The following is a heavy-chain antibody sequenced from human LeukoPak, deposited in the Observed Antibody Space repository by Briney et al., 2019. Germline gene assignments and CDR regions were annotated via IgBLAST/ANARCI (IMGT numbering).Heavy chain of an antibody. CDR1: GFTFSESS. CDR3: TTSPGITVFGVVTDY. V-gene: IGHV3-15*04. J-gene: IGHJ4*02. D-gene: IGHD3-3*01. Sequence: GGSLRLSCAASGFTFSESSMSWVRQAPGKGLEWVGRIESSTDGGTTDYAAPVKGRFTMSRDDSKNTLYLQMNNVKTEDTGVYYCTTSPGITVFGVVTDYWGQGTLVIVSS. CDR2: IESSTDGGTT.